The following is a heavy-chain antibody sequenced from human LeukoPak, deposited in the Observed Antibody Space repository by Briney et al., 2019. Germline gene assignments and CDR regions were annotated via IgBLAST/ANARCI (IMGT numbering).Heavy chain of an antibody. D-gene: IGHD7-27*01. Sequence: GSLRLSCAASGFTFSSYWMHWVRQAPGKGLVWVSRINSDGRSTSHADPVKGRFTISRDNAKNTLYLQMNSLRAEDTAVYYCAREANWGPDYWGQGTLVTVSS. CDR2: INSDGRST. V-gene: IGHV3-74*01. CDR1: GFTFSSYW. J-gene: IGHJ4*02. CDR3: AREANWGPDY.